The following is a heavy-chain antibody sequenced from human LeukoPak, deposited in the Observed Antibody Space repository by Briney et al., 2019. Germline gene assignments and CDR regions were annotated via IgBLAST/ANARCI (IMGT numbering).Heavy chain of an antibody. D-gene: IGHD5-12*01. CDR3: ARESPRDGLLDY. CDR1: GGAFSSYY. V-gene: IGHV4-59*01. J-gene: IGHJ4*02. Sequence: SETLTFTCTVTGGAFSSYYWTWIRQPPGKGLEWIGYIYFSGSTSYNPSLKRRVNISVDTANNQFSLNLSFVTAADTAVYYCARESPRDGLLDYWGQGTLVTVSS. CDR2: IYFSGST.